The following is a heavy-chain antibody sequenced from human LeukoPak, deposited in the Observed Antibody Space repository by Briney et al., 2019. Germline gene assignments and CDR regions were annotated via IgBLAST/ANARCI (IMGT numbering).Heavy chain of an antibody. CDR1: GGTFSSCA. V-gene: IGHV1-69*05. CDR2: IIPIFGTA. D-gene: IGHD3-3*01. J-gene: IGHJ5*02. Sequence: ASVKVSCKASGGTFSSCAISWVRQAPGQGLEWMGGIIPIFGTANYAPKFQGRVTLTTDEFPSTAYMELSSLRTADPDVCYCARYRTRCTIFLVPPCDPGHQGTVVTVSS. CDR3: ARYRTRCTIFLVPPCDP.